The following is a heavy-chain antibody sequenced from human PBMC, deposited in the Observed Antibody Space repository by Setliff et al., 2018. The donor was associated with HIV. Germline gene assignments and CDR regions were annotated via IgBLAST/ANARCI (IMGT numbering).Heavy chain of an antibody. CDR2: ITDGGGT. D-gene: IGHD2-2*01. CDR1: GGSLDNYY. J-gene: IGHJ6*02. CDR3: ARGSSCSSSSCYLYYYYYYGVDV. V-gene: IGHV4-34*01. Sequence: SETLSLTCAVYGGSLDNYYWTWIRQPPGRGLEWIGEITDGGGTAYNSSLQSRLTISLDTSKKQFALKLHSMTAADTAVYYCARGSSCSSSSCYLYYYYYYGVDVWGPGTAVTVSS.